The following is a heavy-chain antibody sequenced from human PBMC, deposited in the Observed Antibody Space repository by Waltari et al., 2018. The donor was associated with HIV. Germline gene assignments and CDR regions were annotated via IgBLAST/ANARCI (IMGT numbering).Heavy chain of an antibody. CDR1: EFTFSDYW. CDR3: ARGAASFDL. J-gene: IGHJ4*02. CDR2: INQYGTEE. D-gene: IGHD6-25*01. V-gene: IGHV3-7*01. Sequence: EVYLVESGGGLVQPGESLTLSCAASEFTFSDYWMTWVRQGPGKGLEWVANINQYGTEEFYVDSVKGRFTIDRDNARNALYLEMTNLRADDTAVYYCARGAASFDLWGQGTLVTVSS.